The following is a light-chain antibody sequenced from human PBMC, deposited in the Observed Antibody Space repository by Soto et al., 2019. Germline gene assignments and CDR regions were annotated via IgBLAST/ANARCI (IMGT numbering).Light chain of an antibody. J-gene: IGKJ2*01. CDR1: QDIDNN. CDR2: DAS. CDR3: QKYDDFPYT. V-gene: IGKV1-33*01. Sequence: DIQMTQSPSSLSASVGDRVTITCQASQDIDNNLNWYQQRSGKAPRVLIYDASNLKGGVPSRFSGSGSGTDFTFTISSLQPEDIAKYYCQKYDDFPYTFGQRTKLEI.